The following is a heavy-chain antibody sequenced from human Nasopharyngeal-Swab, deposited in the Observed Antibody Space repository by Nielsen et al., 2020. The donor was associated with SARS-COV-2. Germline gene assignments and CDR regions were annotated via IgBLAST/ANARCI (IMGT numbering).Heavy chain of an antibody. V-gene: IGHV1-69*17. Sequence: VGQAPGQGLEWMGGIVPAFGLPNYAQKCRGRLTISADRTTTTSYLELSSLRFEDTAIYYCAREGEYGAYDAPDYWGQGTLVTVSS. CDR2: IVPAFGLP. J-gene: IGHJ4*02. CDR3: AREGEYGAYDAPDY. D-gene: IGHD5-12*01.